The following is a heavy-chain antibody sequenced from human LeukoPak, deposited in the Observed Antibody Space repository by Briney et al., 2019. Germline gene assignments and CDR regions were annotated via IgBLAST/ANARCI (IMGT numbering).Heavy chain of an antibody. V-gene: IGHV4-4*07. J-gene: IGHJ5*02. D-gene: IGHD3-22*01. CDR1: GGSISSYY. CDR2: IYTSGST. CDR3: ARGGTYYYDSSGYGGGFDP. Sequence: PSETLSLTCTVSGGSISSYYWSWIRQPAGKGLEWIGRIYTSGSTNYNPFLKSRVTMSVDTSKNQFSLKLSSVTAADTAVYYCARGGTYYYDSSGYGGGFDPWGQGTLVTVSS.